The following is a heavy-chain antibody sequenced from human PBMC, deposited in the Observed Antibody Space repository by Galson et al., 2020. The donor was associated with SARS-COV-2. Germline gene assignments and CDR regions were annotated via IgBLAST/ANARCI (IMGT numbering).Heavy chain of an antibody. CDR3: AKDGGTYYDILTGYYMSYYMDV. CDR1: GFTFSSYA. CDR2: ISGSGGST. Sequence: GESLKISCAASGFTFSSYAMSWVRQAPGKGLEWVSAISGSGGSTYYEDSVKGRFTISRDNSKNTLYLQMNSLRAEDTAVYYCAKDGGTYYDILTGYYMSYYMDVWGKGTTVTVSS. D-gene: IGHD3-9*01. V-gene: IGHV3-23*01. J-gene: IGHJ6*03.